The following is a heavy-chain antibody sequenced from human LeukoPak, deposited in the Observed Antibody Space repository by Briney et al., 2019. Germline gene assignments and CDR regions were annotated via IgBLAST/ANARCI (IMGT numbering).Heavy chain of an antibody. V-gene: IGHV4-34*01. Sequence: SETLSLTCAVYGGSFSGYYWSWIRQPPGKGLEWIGEINHSGSTNYNPSLKSRVTISVDTSKNQFSLKLSSVTAADTAVYYCARTIPTYYYGSGSDRPRSPNNRFDPWGQGTLVTVSS. J-gene: IGHJ5*02. CDR3: ARTIPTYYYGSGSDRPRSPNNRFDP. D-gene: IGHD3-10*01. CDR2: INHSGST. CDR1: GGSFSGYY.